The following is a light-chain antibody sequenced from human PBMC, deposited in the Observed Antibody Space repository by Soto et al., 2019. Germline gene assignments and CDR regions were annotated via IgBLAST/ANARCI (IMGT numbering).Light chain of an antibody. Sequence: DIQMTQSPSTLSASVGDRVAITCRASQSISTSLAWYQQKPGKAPKVLIYKASSLESGFPSRFSGSGSGTEFTLTISSLQPDDFATYYCQHCDSYWTFGQGTKVEIK. CDR1: QSISTS. CDR3: QHCDSYWT. V-gene: IGKV1-5*03. CDR2: KAS. J-gene: IGKJ1*01.